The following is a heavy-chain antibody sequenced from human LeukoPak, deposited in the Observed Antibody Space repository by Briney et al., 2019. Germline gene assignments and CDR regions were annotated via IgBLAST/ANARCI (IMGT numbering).Heavy chain of an antibody. J-gene: IGHJ5*02. CDR3: VTQGPARSCGHDCYRASS. D-gene: IGHD2-21*02. V-gene: IGHV3-9*01. CDR1: GFTFDDYN. Sequence: GGSLRLSCAASGFTFDDYNMHWVRQAPGEGLDWVSGLSYNSGNIGYADSAKGRFTISRDNAKNSLYLQMNSLRAEDTALYYCVTQGPARSCGHDCYRASSWGQGALVTVAS. CDR2: LSYNSGNI.